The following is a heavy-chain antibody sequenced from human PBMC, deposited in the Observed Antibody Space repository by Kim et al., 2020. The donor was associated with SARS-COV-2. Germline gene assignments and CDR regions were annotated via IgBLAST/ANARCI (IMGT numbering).Heavy chain of an antibody. CDR1: GGTFSSYA. Sequence: SVKVSCKASGGTFSSYAISWVRQAPGQGLEWMGGIIPIFGTANYAQKFQGRVTITADESTSTAYMELSSLRSEDTAVYYCARGYYCGGDCYHFDYWGQGTLVTVSS. CDR2: IIPIFGTA. V-gene: IGHV1-69*13. CDR3: ARGYYCGGDCYHFDY. D-gene: IGHD2-21*02. J-gene: IGHJ4*02.